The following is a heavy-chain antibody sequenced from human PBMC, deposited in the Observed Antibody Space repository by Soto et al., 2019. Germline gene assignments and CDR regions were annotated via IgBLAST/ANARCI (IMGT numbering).Heavy chain of an antibody. CDR2: ISISADST. Sequence: EVQLLESGGALVQPGGSLRLSCAASGFTFSSYAMSWVRQAPGKGLEWVSTISISADSTYYADSVKGRFTISRDNSKNTLYLQMNSLRAEDTAVYYCAKDRYCSSTSCYLDPYYLDYWGQGTLVTVSS. CDR3: AKDRYCSSTSCYLDPYYLDY. D-gene: IGHD2-2*01. J-gene: IGHJ4*02. V-gene: IGHV3-23*01. CDR1: GFTFSSYA.